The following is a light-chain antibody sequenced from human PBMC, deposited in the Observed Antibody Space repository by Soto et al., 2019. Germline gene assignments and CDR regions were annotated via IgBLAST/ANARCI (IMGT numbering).Light chain of an antibody. CDR2: QLF. V-gene: IGLV2-8*01. CDR3: SSYAGANNYYL. CDR1: SSDIGGYNY. Sequence: QSALTQPPSASGAPVQSVTITCTGTSSDIGGYNYVSWYQHHPDKVPKLIIYQLFHRPSGVPDRFSGSKSGNTAFLTVSGLQADDEADYYCSSYAGANNYYLFGPGTKVTVL. J-gene: IGLJ1*01.